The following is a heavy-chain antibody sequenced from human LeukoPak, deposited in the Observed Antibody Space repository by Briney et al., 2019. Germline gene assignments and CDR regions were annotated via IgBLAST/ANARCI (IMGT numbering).Heavy chain of an antibody. V-gene: IGHV4-30-2*01. CDR3: ARAGDYYDSSGYYYEYYFDY. J-gene: IGHJ4*02. CDR2: IYHSGST. D-gene: IGHD3-22*01. CDR1: GGSISSGGYS. Sequence: TLSLTCAVSGGSISSGGYSWSWIRQPPGKGLEWIGYIYHSGSTYYNPSLKSRVTISVDRSKNQFSLKLSSVTAADTAVYYCARAGDYYDSSGYYYEYYFDYWGQGTLVTVSS.